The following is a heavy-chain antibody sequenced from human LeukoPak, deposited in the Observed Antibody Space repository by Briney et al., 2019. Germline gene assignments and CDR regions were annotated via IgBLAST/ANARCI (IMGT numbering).Heavy chain of an antibody. D-gene: IGHD2-2*01. J-gene: IGHJ6*04. CDR1: GFTFSSYA. Sequence: GGSLRLSCAASGFTFSSYAMHWVRQAPGKGLEGVAVISYDGSNKYYADSVKGRFTISRDNSKNTLYLQMNSLRAEDTAVYYCARTLGYCSSTSCYPYYYGMDVWGKGTTVTVSS. CDR2: ISYDGSNK. CDR3: ARTLGYCSSTSCYPYYYGMDV. V-gene: IGHV3-30*04.